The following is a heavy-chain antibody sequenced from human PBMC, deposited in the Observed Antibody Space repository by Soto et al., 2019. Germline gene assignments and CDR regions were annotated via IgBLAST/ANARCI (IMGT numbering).Heavy chain of an antibody. Sequence: ASVKVSCKASGYTFTSYGISWVRQAPGQGLEWMGWISAYNGNTNYAQKLQGRVTMTTDTSTSTAYMELRSLRSDDTAVYYCARESGYSSSSQCYYYYMDVWGKGTTVTVSS. CDR2: ISAYNGNT. CDR1: GYTFTSYG. V-gene: IGHV1-18*01. D-gene: IGHD6-6*01. CDR3: ARESGYSSSSQCYYYYMDV. J-gene: IGHJ6*03.